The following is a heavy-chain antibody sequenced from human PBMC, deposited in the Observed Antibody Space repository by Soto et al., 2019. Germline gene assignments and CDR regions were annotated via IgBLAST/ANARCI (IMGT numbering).Heavy chain of an antibody. J-gene: IGHJ5*02. D-gene: IGHD2-15*01. CDR3: ARAPGVVVAATLGWFDP. CDR2: IIPIFGTA. Sequence: QVQLVQSGAEVKKPGSSVKVSCKASGGTFSSYAISWVRQAPGQGLEWMGGIIPIFGTANYAQKFQGRVTSSADKSTSTAYMELSSLRSEDTAVYYCARAPGVVVAATLGWFDPWRQGALVTVSS. CDR1: GGTFSSYA. V-gene: IGHV1-69*06.